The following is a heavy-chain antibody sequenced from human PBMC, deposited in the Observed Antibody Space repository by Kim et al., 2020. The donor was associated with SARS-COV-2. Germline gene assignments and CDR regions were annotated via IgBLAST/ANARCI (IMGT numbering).Heavy chain of an antibody. V-gene: IGHV4-59*01. Sequence: SETLSLTCTVSGGSISSYYWSWIRQPPGKGLEWIGYIYYSGSTNYNPSLKSRVTISVDTSKNQFSLKLSSVTAADTAVYYCARDVGTSSYYYYYGMDVWGQGTTVTVSS. CDR3: ARDVGTSSYYYYYGMDV. CDR2: IYYSGST. CDR1: GGSISSYY. D-gene: IGHD2-2*01. J-gene: IGHJ6*02.